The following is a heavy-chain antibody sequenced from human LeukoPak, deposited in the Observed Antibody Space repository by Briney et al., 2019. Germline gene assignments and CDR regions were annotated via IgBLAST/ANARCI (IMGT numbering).Heavy chain of an antibody. CDR2: IYYSGST. CDR1: GGSISSYY. J-gene: IGHJ5*02. Sequence: SETLSLTCTVSGGSISSYYWSWIRQPPGKGLEWIGCIYYSGSTNYNPSLKSRVTISVDTSKNQFSLKLSSVTAADTAVYYCARARLEWFNWFDPWGQGTLVTVSS. V-gene: IGHV4-59*01. CDR3: ARARLEWFNWFDP. D-gene: IGHD3-3*01.